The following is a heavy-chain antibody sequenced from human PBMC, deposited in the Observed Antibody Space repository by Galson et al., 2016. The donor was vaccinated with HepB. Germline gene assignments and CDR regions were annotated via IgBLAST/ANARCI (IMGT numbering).Heavy chain of an antibody. D-gene: IGHD1/OR15-1a*01. Sequence: CAISGDSVSSNSAAWNWIRQSPSRGLEWLGRTYYRSKWYNDYAVSVKSRIIVNPDTSKNQFSLQLNSVTPEDTAVYYCVEQTKGVPYGTDVWGQGTTVTVAS. J-gene: IGHJ6*02. V-gene: IGHV6-1*01. CDR1: GDSVSSNSAA. CDR3: VEQTKGVPYGTDV. CDR2: TYYRSKWYN.